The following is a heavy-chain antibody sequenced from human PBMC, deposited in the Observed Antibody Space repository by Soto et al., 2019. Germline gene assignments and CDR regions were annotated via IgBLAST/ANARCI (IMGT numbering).Heavy chain of an antibody. J-gene: IGHJ4*02. Sequence: ASVKVSCKASGYTFTSYRITWVRQAPGQGLEWMGWISAYNGNTNYAQKLQDRITMTTNTSTSTAYMELRSLRSDDTAVYYCARDRGRDEYNSPPGYWGQGTLITASS. CDR3: ARDRGRDEYNSPPGY. CDR2: ISAYNGNT. D-gene: IGHD1-1*01. CDR1: GYTFTSYR. V-gene: IGHV1-18*04.